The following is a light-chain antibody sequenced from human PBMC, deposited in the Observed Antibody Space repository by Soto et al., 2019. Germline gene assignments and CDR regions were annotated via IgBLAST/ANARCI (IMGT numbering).Light chain of an antibody. CDR1: QTISSW. CDR2: KAS. Sequence: DIQMTQSPSTLSGSVGDRVTITFRSSQTISSWLAWYQQKPGKAPKLLIYKASNLKSGVPSRFSGSGSGTEFTLTISSPQPDDFATYYCQHYKSYSEAFGQGTKVDI. V-gene: IGKV1-5*03. J-gene: IGKJ1*01. CDR3: QHYKSYSEA.